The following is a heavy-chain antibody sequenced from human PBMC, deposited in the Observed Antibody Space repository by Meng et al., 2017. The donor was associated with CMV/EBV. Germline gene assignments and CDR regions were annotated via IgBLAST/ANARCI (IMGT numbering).Heavy chain of an antibody. J-gene: IGHJ4*02. CDR3: AKEVVAGYFDY. CDR1: GFTFSTYG. CDR2: IRYDGSRK. D-gene: IGHD6-19*01. V-gene: IGHV3-30*02. Sequence: QVQLGDSGGGVVRPGGSLRLSCVASGFTFSTYGMHWVRQAPGKGLEWVTFIRYDGSRKYYADSVKGRFTISRDNSKNTLYLQMNNLRAEDTAVYYCAKEVVAGYFDYWGQGTLVTVSS.